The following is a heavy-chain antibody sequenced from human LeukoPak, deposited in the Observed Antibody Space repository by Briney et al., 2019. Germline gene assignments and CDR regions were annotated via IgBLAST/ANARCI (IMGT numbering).Heavy chain of an antibody. Sequence: SQTLSLTCTVSGGSISSGSYYWNWIRQPAGKGLEWIGRIYRSGSTNYNPSLKSRVTISVDTSKNQFSLKLSSVTAADTAVYYCASFVGGCCFDYWGQGTLVTVSS. J-gene: IGHJ4*02. D-gene: IGHD3-16*01. CDR2: IYRSGST. V-gene: IGHV4-61*02. CDR1: GGSISSGSYY. CDR3: ASFVGGCCFDY.